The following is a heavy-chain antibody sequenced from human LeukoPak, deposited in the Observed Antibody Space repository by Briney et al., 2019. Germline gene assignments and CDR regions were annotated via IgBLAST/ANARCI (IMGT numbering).Heavy chain of an antibody. J-gene: IGHJ6*02. D-gene: IGHD5-12*01. CDR3: ARQGGYGYYYYYGMDV. CDR2: IYPGDSDT. Sequence: GESLKISCKGSGYSFTSYWIGWVRQMPGKGLEWVGIIYPGDSDTRYSPSFQGQVTISADKSISTAYLQWSSLKASDTAMYYCARQGGYGYYYYYGMDVWGQGTTVTVSS. V-gene: IGHV5-51*01. CDR1: GYSFTSYW.